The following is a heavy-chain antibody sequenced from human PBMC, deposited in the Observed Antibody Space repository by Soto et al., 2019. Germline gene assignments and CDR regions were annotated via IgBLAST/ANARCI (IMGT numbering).Heavy chain of an antibody. V-gene: IGHV1-69*01. Sequence: QVQLVQSGAEVKKPGSSVKVSCKASGGTLSSYAISWVRQAPGQGLEWMGGIIPIFGTANYAQKFQGRVTITADESTSTAYMELSSLRSEDTAVYYCARLLVAAPYYGMDVWGQGTTVTVSS. CDR1: GGTLSSYA. J-gene: IGHJ6*02. D-gene: IGHD2-15*01. CDR2: IIPIFGTA. CDR3: ARLLVAAPYYGMDV.